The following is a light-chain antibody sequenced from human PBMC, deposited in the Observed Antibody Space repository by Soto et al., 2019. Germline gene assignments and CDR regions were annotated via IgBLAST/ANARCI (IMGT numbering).Light chain of an antibody. V-gene: IGKV4-1*01. CDR2: WAS. CDR3: QHLNT. Sequence: IVMTQSPDSLAVSLGERAPIKCKSSQSVLYSSNNKNYLAWYQQKPGQPPKLLIYWASTRESGVPDRFSGSGSGTDFTLTISSLQAEDVAVYYCQHLNTFGQGTKVDI. CDR1: QSVLYSSNNKNY. J-gene: IGKJ1*01.